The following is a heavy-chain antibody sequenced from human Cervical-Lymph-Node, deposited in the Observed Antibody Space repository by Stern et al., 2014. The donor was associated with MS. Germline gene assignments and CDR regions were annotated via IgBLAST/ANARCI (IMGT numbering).Heavy chain of an antibody. CDR1: GYKFSIYW. Sequence: VQLGQSGAELIRPGESLKISCKGSGYKFSIYWIAWVRQMPGTVLEWMGIIYPGDSETRYSPSFQGQVTMSADKSTSTAYLQWSSLNASDTAMYFCARQTTGWASDVWGQGTLVTVSS. V-gene: IGHV5-51*01. CDR3: ARQTTGWASDV. CDR2: IYPGDSET. D-gene: IGHD6-19*01. J-gene: IGHJ4*02.